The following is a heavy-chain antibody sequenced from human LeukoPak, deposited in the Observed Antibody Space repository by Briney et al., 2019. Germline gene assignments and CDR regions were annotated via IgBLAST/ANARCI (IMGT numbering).Heavy chain of an antibody. D-gene: IGHD4-11*01. V-gene: IGHV3-21*01. J-gene: IGHJ6*03. CDR3: XXXEXTATTAAIIRKYSYYYYYMDV. Sequence: GGSLRLSCAAYGFTFSSYSMNWVRQAPGKGLEWVSFISTSSSYIYYADSVKGRFTISRDNAKNSLYLEMSRLRAEDTAVYYXXXXEXTATTAAIIRKYSYYYYYMDVWGKGNTVTVSS. CDR1: GFTFSSYS. CDR2: ISTSSSYI.